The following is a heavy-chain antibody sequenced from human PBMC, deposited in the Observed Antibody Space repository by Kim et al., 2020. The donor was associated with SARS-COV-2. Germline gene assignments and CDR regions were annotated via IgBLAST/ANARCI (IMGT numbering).Heavy chain of an antibody. CDR3: ARDLEGSGWWEAGFDI. J-gene: IGHJ3*02. CDR2: ISYDGSNK. D-gene: IGHD6-19*01. Sequence: GGSLRLSCAASGFTFSSYGMHWVRQAPGKGLEWVAVISYDGSNKYYADSVKGRFTISRDNSKNTLYLQMNSLRAEDTAVYYCARDLEGSGWWEAGFDIWGQGTMVTVSS. CDR1: GFTFSSYG. V-gene: IGHV3-33*05.